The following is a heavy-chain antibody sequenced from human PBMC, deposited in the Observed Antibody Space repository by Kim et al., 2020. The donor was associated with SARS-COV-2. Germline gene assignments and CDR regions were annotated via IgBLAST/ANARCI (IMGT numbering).Heavy chain of an antibody. Sequence: GGSLRLSCAASGFTFRDYYFSWIRQAPGKGLEWVSYISSRSTYTNYADSVRGRFTISRDNAKNSLYLQMNSLTAEDTAVYYCARERAAAGIDDYYYYGMDVWGQGTTVTVSS. D-gene: IGHD6-13*01. V-gene: IGHV3-11*05. CDR2: ISSRSTYT. J-gene: IGHJ6*02. CDR1: GFTFRDYY. CDR3: ARERAAAGIDDYYYYGMDV.